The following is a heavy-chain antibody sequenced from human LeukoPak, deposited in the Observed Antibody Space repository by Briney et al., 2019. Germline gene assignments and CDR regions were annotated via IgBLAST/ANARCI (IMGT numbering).Heavy chain of an antibody. CDR2: IYTSGST. J-gene: IGHJ5*02. Sequence: PSETLSLTCTVSGGSISSYYWSWTGQPAGKGREGFGRIYTSGSTNYIPSLMSRVTMSVDTSKNQFSLKLSSVTAADTAVYYCARDSGWARSRPGGVDPWGQGNLVTVSS. CDR1: GGSISSYY. D-gene: IGHD3-10*01. CDR3: ARDSGWARSRPGGVDP. V-gene: IGHV4-4*07.